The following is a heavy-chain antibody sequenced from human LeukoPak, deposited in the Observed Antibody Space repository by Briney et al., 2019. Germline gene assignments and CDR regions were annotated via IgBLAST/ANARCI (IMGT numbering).Heavy chain of an antibody. Sequence: SETLSLTCTVSGGSISDYYWGWIRQPPGKGLEWIGSIYYSGSTYYNPSLKSRITISVDTSKNQFSLKLSSVTAADTAVYYCARGGVDYSGTYSAWFDPWGQGTLVTVSA. V-gene: IGHV4-39*01. CDR3: ARGGVDYSGTYSAWFDP. CDR1: GGSISDYY. CDR2: IYYSGST. D-gene: IGHD1-26*01. J-gene: IGHJ5*02.